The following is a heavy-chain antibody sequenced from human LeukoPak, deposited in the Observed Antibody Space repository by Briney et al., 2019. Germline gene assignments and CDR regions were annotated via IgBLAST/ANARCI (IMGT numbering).Heavy chain of an antibody. Sequence: GGSLRLSCAASGFTFSSYWMSWVRQAPGKGLEWVANIKQDGSEKYYVDSVKGRFTISRDNAKNSLYLQMNSLRAEDTAVYYCASDGNLRFLEWSLSWFDPWGQGTLVTVSS. J-gene: IGHJ5*02. CDR1: GFTFSSYW. CDR3: ASDGNLRFLEWSLSWFDP. V-gene: IGHV3-7*03. CDR2: IKQDGSEK. D-gene: IGHD3-3*01.